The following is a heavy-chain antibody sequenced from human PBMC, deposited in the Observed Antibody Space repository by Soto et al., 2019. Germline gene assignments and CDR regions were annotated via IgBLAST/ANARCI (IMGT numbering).Heavy chain of an antibody. J-gene: IGHJ6*02. CDR3: ARPRRDRNFYHGLAV. CDR2: ISAYNGNT. V-gene: IGHV1-18*04. Sequence: ASVKVSCKASGYTFTSYGISWVRQAPGQGLEWMGWISAYNGNTNYAQKLQGRVTISADESTTTAYLELSSLRSADTAVYFCARPRRDRNFYHGLAVWGQGTTVTVSS. D-gene: IGHD3-22*01. CDR1: GYTFTSYG.